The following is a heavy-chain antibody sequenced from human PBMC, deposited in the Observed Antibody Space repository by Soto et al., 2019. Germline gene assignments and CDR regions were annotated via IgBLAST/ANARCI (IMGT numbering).Heavy chain of an antibody. V-gene: IGHV4-31*02. CDR3: ARGPSSLSLRKFFFDF. J-gene: IGHJ4*02. CDR1: GDSITGRGYY. CDR2: IYYNSNT. D-gene: IGHD6-6*01. Sequence: QVQLQESGPGLVKPSQTLSLICSVSGDSITGRGYYWSWIRQHPGKGLEGIGYIYYNSNTYYRPSLRSRVTMSLDTSNNQFTLKLSSVTAADTAVYYCARGPSSLSLRKFFFDFWGQGSLVTVSS.